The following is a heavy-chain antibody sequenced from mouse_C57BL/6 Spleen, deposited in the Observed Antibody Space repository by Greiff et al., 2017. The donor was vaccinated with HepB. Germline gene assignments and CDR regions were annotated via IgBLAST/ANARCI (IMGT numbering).Heavy chain of an antibody. CDR1: GYTFTGYW. CDR3: ARGGSYGNWYFDV. J-gene: IGHJ1*03. D-gene: IGHD2-1*01. CDR2: ILPGSGST. Sequence: QVQLKESGAELMKPGASVKLSCTATGYTFTGYWIEWVKQRPGHGLEWIGEILPGSGSTNYNEKFKGKATFTAATSSNTAYMQLSSLTTEDSAIDYCARGGSYGNWYFDVWGTGTTVTVSS. V-gene: IGHV1-9*01.